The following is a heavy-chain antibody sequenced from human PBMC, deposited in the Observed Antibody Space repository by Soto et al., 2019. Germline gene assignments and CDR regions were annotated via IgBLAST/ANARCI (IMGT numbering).Heavy chain of an antibody. D-gene: IGHD6-6*01. CDR2: IHHTGRT. V-gene: IGHV4-31*03. CDR1: GDSVNSAY. Sequence: QVQLQEMGPGLVKPSQTLTITCTVSGDSVNSAYWSWIRQLPGKGLEWMGNIHHTGRTFYHPSLKSRVAISIDTSKPLFSLKMRSITAADTAVYYCARTDAYNSSFFDSWGQGTVVTVSS. CDR3: ARTDAYNSSFFDS. J-gene: IGHJ4*02.